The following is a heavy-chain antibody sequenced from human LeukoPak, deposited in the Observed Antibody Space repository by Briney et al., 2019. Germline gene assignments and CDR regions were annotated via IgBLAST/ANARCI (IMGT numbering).Heavy chain of an antibody. V-gene: IGHV1-2*02. CDR1: GYTFTGYY. CDR2: INPNSGGT. J-gene: IGHJ6*03. D-gene: IGHD6-6*01. CDR3: ARGRRAQYSSSSPYYYYYMDV. Sequence: ASVKVSCKASGYTFTGYYMHWVRQAPGQGLEWMGWINPNSGGTNYAQKFQGRVTMTRDTSISTAYMELSRLRSDDTAVYYCARGRRAQYSSSSPYYYYYMDVWGKGTTVTVSS.